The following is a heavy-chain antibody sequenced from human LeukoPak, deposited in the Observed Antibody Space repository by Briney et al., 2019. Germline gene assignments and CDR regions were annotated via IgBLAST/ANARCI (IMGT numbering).Heavy chain of an antibody. CDR3: ARDVSYFDRATNWFDP. CDR1: GYTFTGHD. V-gene: IGHV1-2*02. CDR2: INPSSGGT. J-gene: IGHJ5*02. D-gene: IGHD3-9*01. Sequence: GASVKVSCKASGYTFTGHDLHWVRQAPGQGLEWMGWINPSSGGTNYAQKFQGRVTLTRDTSISTAYMELSRLTSDDTAVYYCARDVSYFDRATNWFDPWGQGTLVTVSS.